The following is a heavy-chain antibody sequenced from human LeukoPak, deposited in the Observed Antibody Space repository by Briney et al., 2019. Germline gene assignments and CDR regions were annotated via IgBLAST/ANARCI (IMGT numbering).Heavy chain of an antibody. CDR3: ARRLRGGHSSREYYFDY. CDR1: GGSIISTNW. Sequence: PSETLPLTCAVSGGSIISTNWWTWVRQPPGKGLEWIGEIYHSGSTNYNPSLKSRVTISVDKSKNQFSLNLSSVTAADTAVYYCARRLRGGHSSREYYFDYWGQGTLVTVSS. D-gene: IGHD6-13*01. V-gene: IGHV4-4*02. CDR2: IYHSGST. J-gene: IGHJ4*02.